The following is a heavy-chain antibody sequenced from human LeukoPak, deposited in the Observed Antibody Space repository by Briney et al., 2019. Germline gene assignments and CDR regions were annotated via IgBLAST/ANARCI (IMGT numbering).Heavy chain of an antibody. V-gene: IGHV4-39*07. J-gene: IGHJ4*02. CDR2: INHSGST. Sequence: PSETLSLTCTVSGGSISSSSYYWSWIRQPPGKGLEWIGEINHSGSTNYNPSLKSRVTISVDTSKNQFSLKLSSVTAADTAVYYCARSGSSTKYYFDYWGQGTLVTVSS. CDR3: ARSGSSTKYYFDY. D-gene: IGHD2-15*01. CDR1: GGSISSSSYY.